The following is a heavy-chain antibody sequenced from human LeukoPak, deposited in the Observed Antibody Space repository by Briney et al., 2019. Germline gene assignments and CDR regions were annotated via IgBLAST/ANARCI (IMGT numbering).Heavy chain of an antibody. CDR2: MYTSGSP. CDR3: ATSKGFGELS. J-gene: IGHJ4*02. CDR1: GGSINNYY. V-gene: IGHV4-4*09. D-gene: IGHD3-10*01. Sequence: PSETLPLTCTVSGGSINNYYWSWIRQPPGKGLEWIGYMYTSGSPNYNPSLKSRVTISVDTSKNQFSLKVSSVTAADTAVYYCATSKGFGELSWGQGTLVTVSS.